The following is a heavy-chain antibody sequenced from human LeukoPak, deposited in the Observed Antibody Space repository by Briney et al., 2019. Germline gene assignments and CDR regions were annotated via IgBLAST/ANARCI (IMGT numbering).Heavy chain of an antibody. J-gene: IGHJ5*02. D-gene: IGHD2-2*01. Sequence: SETLSLTCTVSAGSISNYYWSWIRQPPGKGLEWIGYISYSGSTNYNPSLKSRVTISVDTSKNQFSLKLSSVTAADTAVYYCARALGVPATNCFDPWGQGTLVTVSS. V-gene: IGHV4-59*08. CDR2: ISYSGST. CDR1: AGSISNYY. CDR3: ARALGVPATNCFDP.